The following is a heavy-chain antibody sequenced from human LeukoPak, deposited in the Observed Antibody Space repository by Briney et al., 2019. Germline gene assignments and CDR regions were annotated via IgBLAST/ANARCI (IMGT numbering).Heavy chain of an antibody. CDR1: GYTFTSYG. V-gene: IGHV1-18*01. J-gene: IGHJ5*02. D-gene: IGHD3-3*01. CDR2: ISAYNGNT. Sequence: GASVKVSCKASGYTFTSYGISWVRQAPGQGLEWMGWISAYNGNTNYAQKLQGRVTMTTDTSTSTAYMELRSLRSDDTAVYYCARDVGLPTYYDFWSDKRSFDPWGQGTLVTVSS. CDR3: ARDVGLPTYYDFWSDKRSFDP.